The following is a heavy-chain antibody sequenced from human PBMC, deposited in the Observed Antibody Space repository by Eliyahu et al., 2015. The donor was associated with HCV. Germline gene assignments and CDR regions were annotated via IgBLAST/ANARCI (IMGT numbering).Heavy chain of an antibody. J-gene: IGHJ4*02. Sequence: QVQLQESGPGLVKPSQTLSLSCNVSGXSMTSGYSXWTLXRQPPGKGLEWXWXISYIGSARYNPSLRSRSLISVDTSKKQFSLKLSSATAADTAVYYCAREYNHVFTGYYAGVVSYYFDYWGQGALVTVSS. CDR3: AREYNHVFTGYYAGVVSYYFDY. CDR2: ISYIGSA. V-gene: IGHV4-30-4*01. D-gene: IGHD3-9*01. CDR1: GXSMTSGYSX.